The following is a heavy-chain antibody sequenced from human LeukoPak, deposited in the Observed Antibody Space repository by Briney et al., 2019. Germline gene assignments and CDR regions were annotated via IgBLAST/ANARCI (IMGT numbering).Heavy chain of an antibody. CDR1: GYTFTSYG. V-gene: IGHV1-18*01. CDR3: ARVIGVVVAASLFSFGMDV. Sequence: ASVTVSCKASGYTFTSYGISWVRQAPGQGLEWMGWISAYNGNTNYAQKLQGRVTMTTDTSTSTAYMELRSLRSDDTAVYYCARVIGVVVAASLFSFGMDVWGQGTTVTVSS. D-gene: IGHD2-15*01. CDR2: ISAYNGNT. J-gene: IGHJ6*02.